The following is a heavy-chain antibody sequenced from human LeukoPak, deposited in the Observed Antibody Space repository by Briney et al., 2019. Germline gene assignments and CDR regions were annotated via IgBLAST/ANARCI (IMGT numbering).Heavy chain of an antibody. CDR2: ISAYNGNT. V-gene: IGHV1-18*01. CDR1: GYTFTSYG. D-gene: IGHD3-22*01. J-gene: IGHJ4*02. CDR3: SRDTYDSSGYYLDY. Sequence: AASVKVSCKAFGYTFTSYGISWVRQAPGQGLEWMGWISAYNGNTKSSQKVQGRVTMTTDTSTSTAYMELRSLRSDDTAVYYCSRDTYDSSGYYLDYWGQGTLVTVSS.